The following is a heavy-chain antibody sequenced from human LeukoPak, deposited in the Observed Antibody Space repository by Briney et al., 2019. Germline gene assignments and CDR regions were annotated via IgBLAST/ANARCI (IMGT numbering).Heavy chain of an antibody. CDR3: ARQSSDYYFYYIDV. CDR1: GGSISSSHYY. CDR2: IYYSGTT. J-gene: IGHJ6*03. Sequence: SETLSLTCTVSGGSISSSHYYWGWIRQSPGKGLEWIGSIYYSGTTYYNPSLESRVTISDDTSKNRFSLMLTSLTAADTAVYYCARQSSDYYFYYIDVWGEGTTVIVSS. V-gene: IGHV4-39*01.